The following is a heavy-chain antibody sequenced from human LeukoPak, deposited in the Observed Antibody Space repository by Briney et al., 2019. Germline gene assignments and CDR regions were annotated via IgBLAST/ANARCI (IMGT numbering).Heavy chain of an antibody. CDR3: ARGIAAAGTAFDY. J-gene: IGHJ4*02. V-gene: IGHV4-34*01. Sequence: SETLSLTCAVYGGSFSGYYWSWIRQPPGKGLEWIGEINHSGSTNYNPSLKSRVTISVDTSKNQFSLKLSSVTAADTAVYYRARGIAAAGTAFDYWGQGTLVTVSS. CDR1: GGSFSGYY. D-gene: IGHD6-13*01. CDR2: INHSGST.